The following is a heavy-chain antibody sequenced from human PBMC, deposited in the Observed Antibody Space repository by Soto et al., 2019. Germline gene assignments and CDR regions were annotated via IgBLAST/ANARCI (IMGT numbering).Heavy chain of an antibody. V-gene: IGHV3-48*01. CDR1: GFTISTQT. CDR2: MGWDFSPI. CDR3: ARDKDYAFDV. J-gene: IGHJ3*01. Sequence: DLVESGGGLVQPGGSLRLSCAVSGFTISTQTLNWVRQAPGKGLEWVSYMGWDFSPIYADSVKGRFPISIDNAKNSLYLQMNSLRAEDTAMYYSARDKDYAFDVWGQGTMVTVSS.